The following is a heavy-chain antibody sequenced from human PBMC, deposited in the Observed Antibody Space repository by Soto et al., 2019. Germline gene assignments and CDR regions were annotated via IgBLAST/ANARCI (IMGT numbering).Heavy chain of an antibody. CDR1: GYTFTNYG. J-gene: IGHJ3*01. CDR3: ASRGGVYNGNYLSAFDL. Sequence: ASVKVSCKASGYTFTNYGLTWVRQAPGQGLEWMGWISAHTGDTKYAQKFQGRVTMTTDTSTSTAYMDLRSLTSDDTAVYYCASRGGVYNGNYLSAFDLWGQGTMVTVSS. D-gene: IGHD1-7*01. CDR2: ISAHTGDT. V-gene: IGHV1-18*04.